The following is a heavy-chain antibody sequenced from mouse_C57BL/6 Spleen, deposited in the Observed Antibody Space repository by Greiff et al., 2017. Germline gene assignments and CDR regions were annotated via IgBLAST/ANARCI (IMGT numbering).Heavy chain of an antibody. D-gene: IGHD3-2*02. J-gene: IGHJ3*01. Sequence: QVQLQQPGAELVRPGSSVKLSCKASGYTFTSYWMDWVKQRPGQGLEWIGNIYPSDSETHYNQKFKDKATLTVDKSSSTVYMQQSRLTSEESAVYYSARENSSVAWFSYRGQETLVTVSA. V-gene: IGHV1-61*01. CDR3: ARENSSVAWFSY. CDR1: GYTFTSYW. CDR2: IYPSDSET.